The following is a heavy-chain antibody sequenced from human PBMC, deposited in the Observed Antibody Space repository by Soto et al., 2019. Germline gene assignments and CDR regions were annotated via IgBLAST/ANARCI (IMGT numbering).Heavy chain of an antibody. J-gene: IGHJ6*01. V-gene: IGHV3-15*01. D-gene: IGHD3-3*01. CDR1: GFTLSNAW. CDR3: TTNPYDCWSGSLGGMDG. CDR2: IKSKTDGGTT. Sequence: PGGSLRLSCAASGFTLSNAWMGWVRQAPGKGLEWVGRIKSKTDGGTTDYAAPGKCRCTISRDDSKNTLDLQMHSLKTEDTAVYYCTTNPYDCWSGSLGGMDGWGQGTTVTVSS.